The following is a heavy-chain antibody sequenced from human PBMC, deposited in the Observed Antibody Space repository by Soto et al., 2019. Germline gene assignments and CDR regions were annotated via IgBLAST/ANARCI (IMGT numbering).Heavy chain of an antibody. D-gene: IGHD6-19*01. CDR1: GGSISSSNW. CDR2: IYHSGST. Sequence: QVQLQESGPGLVKPSGTLSLTCAVSGGSISSSNWWSWVRQPPGKGLEWIGEIYHSGSTNYNPSLKIRVTISVDKSKDQFSLKLSSVTAAYTAVYYCARGGYSSGWYRFDTVIDIWGQGTMVTVSS. CDR3: ARGGYSSGWYRFDTVIDI. J-gene: IGHJ3*02. V-gene: IGHV4-4*02.